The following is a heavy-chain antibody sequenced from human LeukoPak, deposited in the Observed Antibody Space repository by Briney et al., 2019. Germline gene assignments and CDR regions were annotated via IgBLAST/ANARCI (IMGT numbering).Heavy chain of an antibody. CDR1: GGSFSGYY. CDR3: ARGLGGSSYSHFDY. D-gene: IGHD6-6*01. V-gene: IGHV4-34*01. Sequence: SETLSLTCAVYGGSFSGYYWSWIRQPPGKGLEWIGEINHSESTNYNPSLKSRVTISVDTSKNQFSLKLSSVTAADTAVYYCARGLGGSSYSHFDYWGQGTLVTVSS. J-gene: IGHJ4*02. CDR2: INHSEST.